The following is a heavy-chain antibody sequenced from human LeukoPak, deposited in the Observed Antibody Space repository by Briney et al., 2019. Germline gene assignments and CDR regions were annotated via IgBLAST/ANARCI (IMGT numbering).Heavy chain of an antibody. CDR3: VGRAFVMATIMIDY. CDR2: ISYDGSNK. D-gene: IGHD5-24*01. J-gene: IGHJ4*02. CDR1: GFTFSSYA. Sequence: GGSLRLSCAASGFTFSSYAMHWVRQAPGKGLEWVAVISYDGSNKYYADSVKGRFTISRDNSKNTLYLQMNSLRAEDTAVYYCVGRAFVMATIMIDYWGQGTLVTVSS. V-gene: IGHV3-30-3*01.